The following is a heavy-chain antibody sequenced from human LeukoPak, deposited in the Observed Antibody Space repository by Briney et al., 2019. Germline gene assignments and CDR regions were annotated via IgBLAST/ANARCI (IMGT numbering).Heavy chain of an antibody. V-gene: IGHV1-8*01. Sequence: ASVKVSCKASGNTFTPYDINWVRQATGQGLEWMGWMNPNSGNTGYAQKFQGRVTMTRDTSISTAYMELSRLRSDDTAVYYCARDSGERGSGSYLIAYWGQGTLVTVSS. D-gene: IGHD3-10*01. CDR2: MNPNSGNT. CDR1: GNTFTPYD. CDR3: ARDSGERGSGSYLIAY. J-gene: IGHJ4*02.